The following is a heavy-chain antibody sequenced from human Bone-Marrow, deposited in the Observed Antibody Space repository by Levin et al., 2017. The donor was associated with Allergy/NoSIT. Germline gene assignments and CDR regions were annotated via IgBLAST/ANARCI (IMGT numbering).Heavy chain of an antibody. D-gene: IGHD2-15*01. Sequence: SCAASGFTFSSYGMHWVRQAPGKGLEWVAVIWYDGSNKYYADSVKGRFTISRDNSKNTLYLQMNSLRAEDTAVYYCARESCSGGSCYTGGFDYWGQGTLVTVSS. J-gene: IGHJ4*02. CDR1: GFTFSSYG. CDR3: ARESCSGGSCYTGGFDY. V-gene: IGHV3-33*01. CDR2: IWYDGSNK.